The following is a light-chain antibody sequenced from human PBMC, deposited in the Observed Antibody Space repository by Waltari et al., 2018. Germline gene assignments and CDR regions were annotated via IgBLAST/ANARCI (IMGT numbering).Light chain of an antibody. CDR3: SSQTLDGLVL. CDR1: GSAVGASDS. J-gene: IGLJ2*01. CDR2: DVT. Sequence: QSALTQPASVSGSPGQSITIPCSGVGSAVGASDSVSWHQHHPGKAAQVIIYDVTNRPSGVSDRFSASKSANTASLTISRLQPEDETDYYCSSQTLDGLVLFGGGTRLTVL. V-gene: IGLV2-14*03.